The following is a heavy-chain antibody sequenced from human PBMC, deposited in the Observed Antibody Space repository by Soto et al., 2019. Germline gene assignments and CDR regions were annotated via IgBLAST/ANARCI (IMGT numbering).Heavy chain of an antibody. CDR2: INPSGGST. CDR3: ARAQGMAFGVVIIGDY. CDR1: GYTFTSYY. J-gene: IGHJ4*02. V-gene: IGHV1-46*01. Sequence: ASVKVSCKASGYTFTSYYMHWVRQAPGQGLEWMGIINPSGGSTSYAQKFQGRVTMTRDTSTSTVYMELSSLRSEDTAVYYCARAQGMAFGVVIIGDYWGQGTLVTVSS. D-gene: IGHD3-3*01.